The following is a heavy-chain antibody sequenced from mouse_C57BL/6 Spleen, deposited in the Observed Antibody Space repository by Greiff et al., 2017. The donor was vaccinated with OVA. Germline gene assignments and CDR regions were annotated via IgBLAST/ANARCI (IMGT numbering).Heavy chain of an antibody. D-gene: IGHD1-1*01. CDR3: ARGGSSYWYFDV. V-gene: IGHV1-50*01. J-gene: IGHJ1*03. Sequence: VQLQQPGAELVKPGASVKLSCKASGYTFTSYWMQWVKQRPGQGLEWIGEIDPSDSYTNYNQKSKGKATLTVDTSSSTAYMQLSSLTSEDSAVYYCARGGSSYWYFDVWGTGTTVTVSS. CDR2: IDPSDSYT. CDR1: GYTFTSYW.